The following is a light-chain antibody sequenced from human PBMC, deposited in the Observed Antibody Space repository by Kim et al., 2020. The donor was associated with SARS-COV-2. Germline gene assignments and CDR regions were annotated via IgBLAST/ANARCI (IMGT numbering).Light chain of an antibody. CDR1: KLGDKY. CDR2: QDS. J-gene: IGLJ3*02. V-gene: IGLV3-1*01. CDR3: QAWDSSTAV. Sequence: VAPGQTASITCSGDKLGDKYACWYQQKPGQSPVLVIYQDSKRPSGIPERFSGSNSGNTATLTISGTQAMDEADYYCQAWDSSTAVFGGGTQLTVL.